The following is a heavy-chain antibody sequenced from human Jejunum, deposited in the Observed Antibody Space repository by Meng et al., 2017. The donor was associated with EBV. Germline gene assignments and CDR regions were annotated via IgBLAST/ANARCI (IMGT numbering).Heavy chain of an antibody. CDR1: GGPLSTDNW. J-gene: IGHJ4*02. V-gene: IGHV4-4*02. Sequence: LEVPGHGVVKPSRTLLSTSALSGGPLSTDNWWSWVRQPPGKGLEYIGEIHHSGSTKYNPSLKSRVTISVDKSNNHFSLKLSSVTAADTAVYYCARDRGVEDYWGQGTLVTVSS. CDR2: IHHSGST. D-gene: IGHD5-24*01. CDR3: ARDRGVEDY.